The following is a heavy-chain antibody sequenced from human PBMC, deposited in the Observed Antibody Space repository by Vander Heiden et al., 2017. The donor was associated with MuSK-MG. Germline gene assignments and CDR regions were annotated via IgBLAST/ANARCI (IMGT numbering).Heavy chain of an antibody. CDR1: GFTFSSYA. CDR2: VTGSGETT. J-gene: IGHJ5*02. V-gene: IGHV3-23*04. D-gene: IGHD3-22*01. Sequence: EVQLVESGGGLVQPGGSLRLSCAGSGFTFSSYAMSWVRQAPGKGLEWVSGVTGSGETTYYVDSVKGRFTISRDNSKNTLFLQMSSLRAEDTAVYYCTKHSNYYDSRFDPWGQGTLVTVSS. CDR3: TKHSNYYDSRFDP.